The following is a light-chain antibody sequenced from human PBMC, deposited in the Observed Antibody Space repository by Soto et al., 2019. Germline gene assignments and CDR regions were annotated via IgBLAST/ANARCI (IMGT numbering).Light chain of an antibody. Sequence: DIQMTQSPSSLSASVGDRVTITCRASQAIRNDLGWYQQKPAKAPKRLIYATSSLQSGVPSRFSGSGSGTESTLTISSLQPEDSATYYCLQHNTYPRTFGQGTKVDIK. CDR1: QAIRND. CDR2: ATS. V-gene: IGKV1-17*01. CDR3: LQHNTYPRT. J-gene: IGKJ1*01.